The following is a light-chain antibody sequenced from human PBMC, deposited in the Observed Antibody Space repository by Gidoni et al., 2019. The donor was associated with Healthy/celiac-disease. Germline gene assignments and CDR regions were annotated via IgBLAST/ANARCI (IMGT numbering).Light chain of an antibody. V-gene: IGKV3-15*01. J-gene: IGKJ2*01. Sequence: DIVMTQSPATLSVSPGERATLSCRASQSVSSNLAGYQQKPGQAPRLLIYGASTRATGIPARFSGSGSGTEFTLTISSLQSEDCAVYYCQQYNNWPPYTFGQGTKLEIK. CDR1: QSVSSN. CDR2: GAS. CDR3: QQYNNWPPYT.